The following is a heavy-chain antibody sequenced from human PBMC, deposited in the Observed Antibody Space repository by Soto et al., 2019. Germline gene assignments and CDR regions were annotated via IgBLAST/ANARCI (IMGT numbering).Heavy chain of an antibody. Sequence: QVQLVQSGTEVRTPGSSVKVSCKASGDSLENLAISWVRQAPGQGFEWMGGVIPVLGTTDYAQNLQDRLTITADESTTTVFMELSSLKSEDTAVYFCARDGRTLRYLERPAAFDSWGQGTLVTVSS. J-gene: IGHJ5*01. CDR3: ARDGRTLRYLERPAAFDS. V-gene: IGHV1-69*01. CDR1: GDSLENLA. CDR2: VIPVLGTT. D-gene: IGHD3-3*01.